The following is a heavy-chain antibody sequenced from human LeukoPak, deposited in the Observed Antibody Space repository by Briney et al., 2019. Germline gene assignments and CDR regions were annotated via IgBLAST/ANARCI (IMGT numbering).Heavy chain of an antibody. Sequence: SQTLSLTCTVSGGSISSGGYYWSWIRQPPGKGLEWIGYIYHSGSTYYNPSLKSRVTISVDRSKNQFSLKLSSVTAADTAVYYCARDGGSRSSSWPWSQGALVTVSS. J-gene: IGHJ5*02. D-gene: IGHD6-13*01. CDR3: ARDGGSRSSSWP. V-gene: IGHV4-30-2*01. CDR1: GGSISSGGYY. CDR2: IYHSGST.